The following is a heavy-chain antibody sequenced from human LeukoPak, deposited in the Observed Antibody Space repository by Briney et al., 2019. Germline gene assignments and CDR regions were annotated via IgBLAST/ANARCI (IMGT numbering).Heavy chain of an antibody. CDR3: AKASRPYDFWSGGSNWFDP. V-gene: IGHV3-33*06. CDR2: IWYDGSNK. Sequence: GGSLRLSCAASGFTFSSYGMHWVRQAPGKGLEWVAVIWYDGSNKYYADSVKGRFTISRDNSKNTLYLQMNSLRAEDTAVYYCAKASRPYDFWSGGSNWFDPWGQGTLVTVSS. D-gene: IGHD3-3*01. CDR1: GFTFSSYG. J-gene: IGHJ5*02.